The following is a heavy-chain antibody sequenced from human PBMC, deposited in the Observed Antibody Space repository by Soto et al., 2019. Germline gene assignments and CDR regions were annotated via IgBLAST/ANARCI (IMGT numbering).Heavy chain of an antibody. V-gene: IGHV1-18*01. D-gene: IGHD3-3*01. CDR3: ARDNRITIFGVVIPYYYYGMDV. CDR1: GYTFTSYG. J-gene: IGHJ6*02. CDR2: ISAYNGNT. Sequence: GASVKDSCKASGYTFTSYGISWVRQAPGQGLEWMGWISAYNGNTNYAQKLQGRVTMTTDTSTSTAYMELRSLRSDDTAVYYCARDNRITIFGVVIPYYYYGMDVWGQGTTVTVSS.